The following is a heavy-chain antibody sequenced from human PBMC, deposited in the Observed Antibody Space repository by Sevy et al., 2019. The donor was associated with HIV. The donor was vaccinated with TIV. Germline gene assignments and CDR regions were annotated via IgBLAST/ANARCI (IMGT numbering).Heavy chain of an antibody. CDR2: IKSKSDGGTT. D-gene: IGHD2-21*01. CDR1: GFTFYYAW. V-gene: IGHV3-15*01. Sequence: GGSLRLSCTASGFTFYYAWMSWVRQAPGKGLEWVGRIKSKSDGGTTDYAAPVKGRFTISRDDSKNTLFLQMNSLKAEDTAVYYCSTDPINVLLMTDGMDVWGQGTTVTVSS. J-gene: IGHJ6*02. CDR3: STDPINVLLMTDGMDV.